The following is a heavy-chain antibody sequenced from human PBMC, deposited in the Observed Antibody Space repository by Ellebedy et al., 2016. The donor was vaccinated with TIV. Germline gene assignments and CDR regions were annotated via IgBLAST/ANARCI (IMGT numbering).Heavy chain of an antibody. Sequence: GGSLRLXXVASGFTFSTYWMHWVRQAPGKGLVWVSRIDSDGSDTIYADSIKGRFTISRDNAKNILYVQMNSLTAEDTAVYFCARGRYYCSSTSCYAPSWFDPWGQGTLVTVSS. D-gene: IGHD2-2*01. J-gene: IGHJ5*02. CDR3: ARGRYYCSSTSCYAPSWFDP. V-gene: IGHV3-74*01. CDR1: GFTFSTYW. CDR2: IDSDGSDT.